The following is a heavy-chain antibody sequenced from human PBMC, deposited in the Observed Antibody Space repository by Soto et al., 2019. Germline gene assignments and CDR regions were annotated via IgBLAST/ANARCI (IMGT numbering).Heavy chain of an antibody. CDR3: ARFDMDYYYYGMDV. CDR2: ISAYNGNT. CDR1: GYTFTSYG. D-gene: IGHD3-9*01. V-gene: IGHV1-18*01. Sequence: ASVKVSCKASGYTFTSYGISWVRQAPGQGLEWMGWISAYNGNTNYAQKLQGRVTMTTDTSTSTAYMELRSLRSDDTAVYYCARFDMDYYYYGMDVWGQGTTVTVSS. J-gene: IGHJ6*02.